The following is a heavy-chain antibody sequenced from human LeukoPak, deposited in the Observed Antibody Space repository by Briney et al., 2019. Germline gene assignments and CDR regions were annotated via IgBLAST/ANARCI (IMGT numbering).Heavy chain of an antibody. CDR1: GFTFSDYY. J-gene: IGHJ4*02. Sequence: GSLRLSCAASGFTFSDYYMSWIRQARGKGVEWISYISGSGTTIYYADSVKGRFTISRDNAKNSLYLQMNSLSAEDTAVYYCARPGWVLVTATFLDYWGQGALVTVSS. CDR3: ARPGWVLVTATFLDY. V-gene: IGHV3-11*01. D-gene: IGHD2-15*01. CDR2: ISGSGTTI.